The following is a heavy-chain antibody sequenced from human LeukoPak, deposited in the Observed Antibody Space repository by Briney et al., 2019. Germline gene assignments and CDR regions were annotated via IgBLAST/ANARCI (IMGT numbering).Heavy chain of an antibody. CDR2: IYYSGST. Sequence: SETLSLTCTVSGGSTSSYYWSWIRQPPGKGLEWIGYIYYSGSTNYNPSLKSRVTISVDTSKNQFSLKLSSVTAADTAVYYCARLVRGVMGENWFDPWGQGTLVTVSS. CDR1: GGSTSSYY. D-gene: IGHD3-10*02. J-gene: IGHJ5*02. V-gene: IGHV4-59*08. CDR3: ARLVRGVMGENWFDP.